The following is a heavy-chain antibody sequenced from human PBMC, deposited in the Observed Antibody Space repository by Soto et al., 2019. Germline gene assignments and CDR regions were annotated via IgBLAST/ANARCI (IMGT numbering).Heavy chain of an antibody. V-gene: IGHV1-8*01. CDR1: GYTFSSYD. Sequence: ASVKVSCKASGYTFSSYDINWVRQATEQGLEWMGWMNPNSGNTGYAQKFQGRVTMTRNTSISTAYMELSSLRSEDTAVYYCARAESRDVLRFLEWYPVNAFDIWGQGTMVTVSS. D-gene: IGHD3-3*01. J-gene: IGHJ3*02. CDR3: ARAESRDVLRFLEWYPVNAFDI. CDR2: MNPNSGNT.